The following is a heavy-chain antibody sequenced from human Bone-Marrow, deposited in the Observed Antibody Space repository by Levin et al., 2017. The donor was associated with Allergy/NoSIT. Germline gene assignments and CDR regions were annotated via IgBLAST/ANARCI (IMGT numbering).Heavy chain of an antibody. Sequence: SVKVSCKASGGTFGYYAINWVRQSPGQGLEWMGGIIPVFGTSNYAEKFQARLTITADESTTTAYMELSSLTSDDTAVYFCARGGRPPRFYYDSSGLDSWGQGTLVSVSS. CDR3: ARGGRPPRFYYDSSGLDS. D-gene: IGHD3-22*01. V-gene: IGHV1-69*13. J-gene: IGHJ4*02. CDR2: IIPVFGTS. CDR1: GGTFGYYA.